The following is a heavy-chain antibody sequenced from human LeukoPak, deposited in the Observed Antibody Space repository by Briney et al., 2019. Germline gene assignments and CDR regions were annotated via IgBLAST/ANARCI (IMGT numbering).Heavy chain of an antibody. Sequence: GGSLRLSCTASGFTFGDYALSWVRQAPGKGLEWVSAISGSGGSTYYADSVKGRFTISRDNSKNTLYLQMNSLRAEDTAVYYCAKVLSLDIWGQGTMVTVSS. J-gene: IGHJ3*02. CDR3: AKVLSLDI. CDR2: ISGSGGST. CDR1: GFTFGDYA. V-gene: IGHV3-23*01.